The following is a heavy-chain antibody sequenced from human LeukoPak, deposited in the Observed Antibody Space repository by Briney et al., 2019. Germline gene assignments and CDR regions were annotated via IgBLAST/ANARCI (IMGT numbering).Heavy chain of an antibody. J-gene: IGHJ6*02. CDR2: VNQDGSQK. Sequence: GGSLRLSCVDSGFTFSGSWMSWVRQAPGKGLEWVANVNQDGSQKDYVDSVKGRFTISRDNAKNSLYLQMNSLRAEDTAVYYCAREVTMVRGVIRYYYGMDVWGQGTTVTVSS. CDR1: GFTFSGSW. V-gene: IGHV3-7*01. D-gene: IGHD3-10*01. CDR3: AREVTMVRGVIRYYYGMDV.